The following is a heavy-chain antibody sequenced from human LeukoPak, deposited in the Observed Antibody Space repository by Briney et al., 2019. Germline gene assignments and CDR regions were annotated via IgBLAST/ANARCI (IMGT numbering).Heavy chain of an antibody. CDR1: GGSISSYY. Sequence: SETLSLTCTVSGGSISSYYWSWIRQPPGKGLEGVRNIYYSGSTNYNPSLKSRVTISVDTSKNQFSLKLSSVTAADTAVYYCARLSRLYYGSGSYAGMDVWGQGTTVTVSS. CDR2: IYYSGST. V-gene: IGHV4-59*08. CDR3: ARLSRLYYGSGSYAGMDV. J-gene: IGHJ6*02. D-gene: IGHD3-10*01.